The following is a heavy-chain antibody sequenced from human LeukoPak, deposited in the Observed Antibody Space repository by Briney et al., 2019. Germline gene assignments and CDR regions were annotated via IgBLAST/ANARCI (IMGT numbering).Heavy chain of an antibody. CDR1: GDSLSSFY. D-gene: IGHD3-3*01. J-gene: IGHJ5*02. Sequence: SETLSLTCTVSGDSLSSFYWRWIRQPPGKGLEWIGYIYYSGSTNYNPSLKSRVTISVDTSKNQFSLKLSSVTAADTAVYYCARDVRYYDFWSGYYRTSNWFDPWGQGTLVTVSS. CDR3: ARDVRYYDFWSGYYRTSNWFDP. V-gene: IGHV4-59*01. CDR2: IYYSGST.